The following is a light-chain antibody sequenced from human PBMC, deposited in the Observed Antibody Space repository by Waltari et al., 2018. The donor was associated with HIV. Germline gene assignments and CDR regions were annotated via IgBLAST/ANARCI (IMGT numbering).Light chain of an antibody. CDR3: QSGGSSGSWV. J-gene: IGLJ3*02. V-gene: IGLV3-25*03. CDR2: KDT. CDR1: ALANHY. Sequence: SNELTQPPSVSVSPGKTARITCSGDALANHYTYWFQQKPGQAPVLVIYKDTEMPSGIPERFSGSRSGTTVKLTISGVQAEDEADYYCQSGGSSGSWVFGGGTKLTVL.